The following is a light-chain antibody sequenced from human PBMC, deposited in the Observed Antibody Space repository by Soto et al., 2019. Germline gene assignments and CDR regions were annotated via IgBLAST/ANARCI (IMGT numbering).Light chain of an antibody. Sequence: DIQMTQSPSSLPASVGDRVTITCRASQGIPKLLIYAASTLQSGVPSRFSGSGSGTDFTLTISSLQPEDVATYYCQKYNSAPHTFGQGTKLEIK. CDR3: QKYNSAPHT. J-gene: IGKJ2*01. CDR1: QGI. CDR2: AAS. V-gene: IGKV1-27*01.